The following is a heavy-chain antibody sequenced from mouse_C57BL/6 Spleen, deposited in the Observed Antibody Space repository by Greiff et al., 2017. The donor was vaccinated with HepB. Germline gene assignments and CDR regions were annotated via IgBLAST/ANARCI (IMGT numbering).Heavy chain of an antibody. Sequence: QVQLQQSGPELVKPGASVKISCKASGYAFSSSWMNWVKQRPGKGLEWIGRIYPGDGDTNYNGKFKGKSTLTADKSSSTAYMQLSSLTSEDASVYFCARKSSGYGGYFDYWGQGTTLTVSS. CDR3: ARKSSGYGGYFDY. J-gene: IGHJ2*01. V-gene: IGHV1-82*01. D-gene: IGHD3-2*02. CDR1: GYAFSSSW. CDR2: IYPGDGDT.